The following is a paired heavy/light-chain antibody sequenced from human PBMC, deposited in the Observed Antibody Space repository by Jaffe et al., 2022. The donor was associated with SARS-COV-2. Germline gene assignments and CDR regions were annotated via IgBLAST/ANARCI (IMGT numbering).Heavy chain of an antibody. D-gene: IGHD2-2*02. CDR1: GHTFTDYF. V-gene: IGHV1-2*02. Sequence: QVQLVQSGAEVKNPGASVKVSCKASGHTFTDYFMHWVRQAPGQGLEWMGWINPNSGVTNYAQKFQGRVTLTRDTSISTAYMELSRLRPDDTAVYYCASVSPYCSDITCYISDQDYWGQGTLVTVSS. CDR2: INPNSGVT. J-gene: IGHJ4*02. CDR3: ASVSPYCSDITCYISDQDY.
Light chain of an antibody. CDR2: AAS. Sequence: DIQMTQSPSSLSASVGDRVTITCRASQGIRNDLGWYQQKPGKAPKRLIYAASSLQSGVPSRFSGSGSGTEFTLTISSLQPEDFATYYCLQHNGYPLTFGGGTKVEIK. CDR1: QGIRND. V-gene: IGKV1-17*01. J-gene: IGKJ4*01. CDR3: LQHNGYPLT.